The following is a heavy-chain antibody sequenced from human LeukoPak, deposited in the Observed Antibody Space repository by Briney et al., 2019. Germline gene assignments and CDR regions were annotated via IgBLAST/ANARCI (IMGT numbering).Heavy chain of an antibody. D-gene: IGHD2-15*01. Sequence: PGGSLRLSCAASRFTFSSYSMNWVRQAPGKGLEWVSSISSSSSYIYYADSVKGRFTISRDNAKNSLYLQMDSLRAEDTAVYYCAKNPPGGYFQDWGQGTLVTVSS. V-gene: IGHV3-21*04. J-gene: IGHJ1*01. CDR3: AKNPPGGYFQD. CDR1: RFTFSSYS. CDR2: ISSSSSYI.